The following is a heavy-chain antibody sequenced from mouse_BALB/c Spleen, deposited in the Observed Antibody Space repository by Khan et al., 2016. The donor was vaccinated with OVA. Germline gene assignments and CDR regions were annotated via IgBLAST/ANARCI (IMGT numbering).Heavy chain of an antibody. CDR1: GYSFTGYF. V-gene: IGHV1-20*02. CDR3: ARTYGSDFDN. D-gene: IGHD1-1*01. Sequence: EVQLKESGPELVKPGASVKISCKASGYSFTGYFLNWVMQSPGKSLEWIGRINPHIGETFYNQKFKGKATLTVDESSSTVYMELRSLASEDAAVYYCARTYGSDFDNWGPGTTLTVSS. J-gene: IGHJ2*01. CDR2: INPHIGET.